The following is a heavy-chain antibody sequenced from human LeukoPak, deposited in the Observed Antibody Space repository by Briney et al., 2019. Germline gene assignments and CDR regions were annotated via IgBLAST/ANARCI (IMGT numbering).Heavy chain of an antibody. D-gene: IGHD3-10*01. J-gene: IGHJ4*02. V-gene: IGHV4-4*02. Sequence: SETLSLTCAVSGDSISSSHWWSWVRQPPGKGLEWIGEINHSGSTNYNPSLKSRVTISVDTSKNQFSLKLSSVTAADTAVYYCARGWLYYGSGYFDYWGQGTLVTVSS. CDR1: GDSISSSHW. CDR3: ARGWLYYGSGYFDY. CDR2: INHSGST.